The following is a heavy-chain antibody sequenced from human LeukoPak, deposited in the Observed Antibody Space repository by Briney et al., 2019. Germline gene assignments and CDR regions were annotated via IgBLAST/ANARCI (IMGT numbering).Heavy chain of an antibody. CDR3: ARGGAAAGHPPYYYSYSYMDV. CDR2: IYTSGST. CDR1: GGSISSYY. J-gene: IGHJ6*03. Sequence: SETLSLTCTVSGGSISSYYWSWIRQPAGKGLEWVGRIYTSGSTNYNPALKSRVTMSVDTSTNQFSLKLSSVTAADTAVYYCARGGAAAGHPPYYYSYSYMDVWGKGTTVTVSS. V-gene: IGHV4-4*07. D-gene: IGHD6-13*01.